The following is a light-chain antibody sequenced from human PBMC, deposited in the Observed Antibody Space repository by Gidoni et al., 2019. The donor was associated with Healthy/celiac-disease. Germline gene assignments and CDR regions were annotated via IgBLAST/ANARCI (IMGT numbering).Light chain of an antibody. CDR1: SSTIGSNT. J-gene: IGLJ2*01. V-gene: IGLV1-44*01. CDR3: AAWDDRLNGPI. Sequence: QSVLTQPPSASGPPGQRVTISCSGSSSTIGSNTVNWYQQLQGTAPKLLIYSNNQRPYGVPDRFSSSKSGTSASLAISVLQSDDEADYYCAAWDDRLNGPIFGGGTKLTVL. CDR2: SNN.